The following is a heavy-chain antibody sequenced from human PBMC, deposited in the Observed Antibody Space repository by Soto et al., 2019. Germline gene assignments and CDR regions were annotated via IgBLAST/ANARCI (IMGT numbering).Heavy chain of an antibody. V-gene: IGHV3-7*01. CDR3: ARVGKQWLDYYMDV. CDR1: GFTFSSYW. D-gene: IGHD6-19*01. J-gene: IGHJ6*03. CDR2: IKQDGSEK. Sequence: GGSLRLSCAASGFTFSSYWMSWVRQAPGKGLEWVANIKQDGSEKYYVDSVKGRFTISRDNAKNSLYLQMNSLRAEDTAVYYCARVGKQWLDYYMDVWGKGTTVTVS.